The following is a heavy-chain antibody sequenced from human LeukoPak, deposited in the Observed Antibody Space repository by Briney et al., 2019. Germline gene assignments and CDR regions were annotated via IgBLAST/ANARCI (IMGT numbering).Heavy chain of an antibody. J-gene: IGHJ3*02. Sequence: SGGSLRLSCAASGFTFSSYGMHWVRQAPGKGLEWVAVISYDGSNKYYADSVKGRFTISRDNSKSTLYLQMNSLRAEDTAEYYCAKSLLTTATGTGRAFDIWGQGTMVTVSS. CDR3: AKSLLTTATGTGRAFDI. CDR1: GFTFSSYG. CDR2: ISYDGSNK. D-gene: IGHD1-1*01. V-gene: IGHV3-30*18.